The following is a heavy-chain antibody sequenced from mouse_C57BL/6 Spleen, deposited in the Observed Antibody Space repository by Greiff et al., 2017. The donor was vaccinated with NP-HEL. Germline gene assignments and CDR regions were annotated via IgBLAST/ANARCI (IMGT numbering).Heavy chain of an antibody. Sequence: VQLRQSGAELARPGASVKLSCKASGYTFTSYGISWVKQRTGQGLEWIGEIYPRSGNTYYNEKFKGKATLTADKSSSTAYMELRSLTSEDSAVYFCASPYDGYYGRFAYWGQGTLVTVSA. CDR2: IYPRSGNT. CDR3: ASPYDGYYGRFAY. D-gene: IGHD2-3*01. CDR1: GYTFTSYG. V-gene: IGHV1-81*01. J-gene: IGHJ3*01.